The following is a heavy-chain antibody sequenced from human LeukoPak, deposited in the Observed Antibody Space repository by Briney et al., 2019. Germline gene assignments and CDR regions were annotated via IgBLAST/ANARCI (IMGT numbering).Heavy chain of an antibody. J-gene: IGHJ3*02. CDR2: ISSSSSYI. V-gene: IGHV3-21*01. CDR1: GFTFSSYS. D-gene: IGHD2-2*01. CDR3: ARDPLSSRLDAFDI. Sequence: GGSLRLSCAASGFTFSSYSMNWVRQAPGKGLEWVSSISSSSSYIYYADSVKGRFTISRDNAKNSLYLQMNSLRAEDTAVYYCARDPLSSRLDAFDIWGQGTMVTVSS.